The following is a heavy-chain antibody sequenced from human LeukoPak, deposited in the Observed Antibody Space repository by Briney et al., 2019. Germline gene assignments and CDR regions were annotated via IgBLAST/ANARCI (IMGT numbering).Heavy chain of an antibody. Sequence: PSETLSLTCTVSGGSISIYYWSWIRQPAGKGLDYIGRIYTSGITNYNPSLKSRVTISVDKSKNQFSLKLTSVTAADTAVYYCARDSGSGSYSNNFDSWGQGTLVTVSS. D-gene: IGHD6-19*01. CDR3: ARDSGSGSYSNNFDS. V-gene: IGHV4-4*07. CDR1: GGSISIYY. J-gene: IGHJ4*02. CDR2: IYTSGIT.